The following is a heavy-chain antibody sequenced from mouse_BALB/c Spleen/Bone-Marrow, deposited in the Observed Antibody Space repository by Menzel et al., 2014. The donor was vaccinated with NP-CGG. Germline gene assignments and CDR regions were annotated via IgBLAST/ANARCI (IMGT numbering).Heavy chain of an antibody. J-gene: IGHJ4*01. D-gene: IGHD2-3*01. V-gene: IGHV1-9*01. CDR3: ARDGYSSLAMDY. CDR1: GYTFSGYW. Sequence: VQLQQSGAELMKPGASVKISCKTTGYTFSGYWIEWGKQRPGHGLEWIGEILPGSTSTNYNEKSKDKATFTADTSSNTAYMQLSSLTSEDSAVYYCARDGYSSLAMDYWGQGTSVTVSS. CDR2: ILPGSTST.